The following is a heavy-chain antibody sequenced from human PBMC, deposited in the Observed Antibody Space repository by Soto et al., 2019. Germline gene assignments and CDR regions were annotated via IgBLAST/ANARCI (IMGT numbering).Heavy chain of an antibody. D-gene: IGHD3-3*01. CDR1: GFTFSSYA. CDR2: ISGSGGST. J-gene: IGHJ4*02. Sequence: GGSLRLSCAASGFTFSSYAMSWVRQAPGKGLEWVSAISGSGGSTYYADSVKGRFTISRDNSKNTLYLQMNSLRAEDTAIYYCTTGSLFGVATYGEDYWGQGTLVTVSS. CDR3: TTGSLFGVATYGEDY. V-gene: IGHV3-23*01.